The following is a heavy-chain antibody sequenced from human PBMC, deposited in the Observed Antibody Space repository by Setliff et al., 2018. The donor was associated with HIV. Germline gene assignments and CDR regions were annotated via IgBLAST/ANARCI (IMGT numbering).Heavy chain of an antibody. CDR2: ISSRSITI. D-gene: IGHD1-26*01. V-gene: IGHV3-21*01. J-gene: IGHJ3*02. Sequence: ETLSLTCTVSGDSISRDFYYWNWVRQAPGKGLEWVSSISSRSITIYYADSVKGRFTISRDNAKNSLYLQMNTLRAEDTAVYYCARDILGATADAFDIWGQGTMVTVSS. CDR1: GDSISRDFYY. CDR3: ARDILGATADAFDI.